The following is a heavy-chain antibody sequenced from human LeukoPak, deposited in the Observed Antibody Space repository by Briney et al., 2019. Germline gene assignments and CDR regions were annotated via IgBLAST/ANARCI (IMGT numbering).Heavy chain of an antibody. Sequence: ASVKLSCKASGYSFTNNGITWVRQAPGQGHELMGLISAYNGNTNSAQTLHGRVTITSATSTSTAYMELRSLRSDDAAVYYCARSYYYESIGYYPPDYWGQGTLVTVSS. CDR1: GYSFTNNG. CDR2: ISAYNGNT. V-gene: IGHV1-18*01. J-gene: IGHJ4*02. D-gene: IGHD3-22*01. CDR3: ARSYYYESIGYYPPDY.